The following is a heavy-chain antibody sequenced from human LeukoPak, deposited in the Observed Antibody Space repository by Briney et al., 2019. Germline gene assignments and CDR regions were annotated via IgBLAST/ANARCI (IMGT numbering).Heavy chain of an antibody. CDR2: IYYSGST. CDR3: ARGVPDYDFWSGYYYYFDY. Sequence: PSETLSLTCTVSGGSISSSSYYWGWIRQPPGKGLEWIGSIYYSGSTYYNPSLKSRVTISVDTSKNQFSLKLSSATAADTAVYYCARGVPDYDFWSGYYYYFDYWGQGTLVTVSS. CDR1: GGSISSSSYY. V-gene: IGHV4-39*07. J-gene: IGHJ4*02. D-gene: IGHD3-3*01.